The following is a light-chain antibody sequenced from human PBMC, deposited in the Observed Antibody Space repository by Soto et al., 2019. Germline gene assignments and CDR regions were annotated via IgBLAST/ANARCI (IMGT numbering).Light chain of an antibody. CDR3: QKYNNPPRT. CDR2: AAS. CDR1: QGISNY. J-gene: IGKJ1*01. Sequence: DIQMTQSPSSLSASVGDTVTITCRASQGISNYLAWYQQKPGQVPNLLIYAASTLQSGVPSRFSGSGSGTDFTLTISSLRPEDVATDYCQKYNNPPRTFGQGPKVEI. V-gene: IGKV1-27*01.